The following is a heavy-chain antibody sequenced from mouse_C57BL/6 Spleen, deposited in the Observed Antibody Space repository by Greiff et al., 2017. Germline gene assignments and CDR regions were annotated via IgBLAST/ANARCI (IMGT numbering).Heavy chain of an antibody. CDR2: IYPGSGNT. V-gene: IGHV1-76*01. CDR1: GYTFTDYY. D-gene: IGHD1-1*01. Sequence: QVQLQQSGAELVRPGASVKLSCKASGYTFTDYYINWVKQRPRQGLEWIARIYPGSGNTYYNEKFKGKATLTAEKSSSTAYMQLSSLTSEDSAVYFCAKSNYGSSFWFAYWGQGTLVTVSA. J-gene: IGHJ3*01. CDR3: AKSNYGSSFWFAY.